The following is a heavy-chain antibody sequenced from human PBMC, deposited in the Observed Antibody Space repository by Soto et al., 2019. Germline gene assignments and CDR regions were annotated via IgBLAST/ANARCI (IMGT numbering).Heavy chain of an antibody. CDR3: AQGSGYYTAYYYYYMDV. CDR2: ISGSGGST. J-gene: IGHJ6*03. V-gene: IGHV3-23*01. D-gene: IGHD3-3*01. CDR1: GVTFSSYA. Sequence: GGSLRLSCAASGVTFSSYAMSWVRQAPGKGLEWVSAISGSGGSTYYADSVKGRFTISRDNSKNTLYLQMNSLRAEDTAVYYCAQGSGYYTAYYYYYMDVWGKGTTVTVSS.